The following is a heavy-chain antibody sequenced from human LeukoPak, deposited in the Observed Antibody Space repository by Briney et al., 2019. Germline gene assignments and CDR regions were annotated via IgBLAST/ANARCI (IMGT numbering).Heavy chain of an antibody. CDR2: FDPEDGET. CDR3: ATDGYCSGGSCYRSYYCGMDV. J-gene: IGHJ6*04. Sequence: ASVTVSCTVSGYTLTELSMNWVRQAPGKPLEWMGGFDPEDGETIYAQKFQGRVIMTEDTSTDTAYMELSSLRSEDTAVYYCATDGYCSGGSCYRSYYCGMDVWGKGTTVTVSS. V-gene: IGHV1-24*01. D-gene: IGHD2-15*01. CDR1: GYTLTELS.